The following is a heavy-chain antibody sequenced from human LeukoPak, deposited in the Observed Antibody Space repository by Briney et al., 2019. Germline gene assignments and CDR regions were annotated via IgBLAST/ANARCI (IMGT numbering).Heavy chain of an antibody. Sequence: SETLSLTCAVYGGSFSGYYWSWIRQPPGKGLEWIGEINHSGSTNYNPSLKSRVTISVDTSKDQFSLKLSSVTAADTAVYYCASQGEWLLLYYWGQGTLVTVSS. V-gene: IGHV4-34*01. J-gene: IGHJ4*02. D-gene: IGHD3-3*01. CDR1: GGSFSGYY. CDR2: INHSGST. CDR3: ASQGEWLLLYY.